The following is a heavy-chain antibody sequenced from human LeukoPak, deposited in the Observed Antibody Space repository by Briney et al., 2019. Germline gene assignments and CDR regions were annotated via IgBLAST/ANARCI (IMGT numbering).Heavy chain of an antibody. CDR1: SGSSSSYF. D-gene: IGHD3-16*01. V-gene: IGHV4-59*08. CDR2: ISYSGST. Sequence: SETLSLTCTVSSGSSSSYFWTWIRQSPGNGLEWIGYISYSGSTKYNPSLKSRVTMSLDTPKNQISLKLRFVSAADTAIYYCAAGTFTTLFYWGQGTLVTVSS. CDR3: AAGTFTTLFY. J-gene: IGHJ4*02.